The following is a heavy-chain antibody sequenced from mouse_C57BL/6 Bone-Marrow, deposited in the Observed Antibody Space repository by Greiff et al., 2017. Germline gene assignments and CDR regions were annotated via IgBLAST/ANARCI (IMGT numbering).Heavy chain of an antibody. CDR3: ARSCGDYYGSSYVDY. Sequence: EVQLQQSVAELVRPGASVKLSCTASGFNIKNTYMHWVKQRPEQGLEWIGRIDPANGNTKYAPKFQGKATITADTSSNTAYLQLISLTSEDTAIYYCARSCGDYYGSSYVDYWGQGTTLTVSS. V-gene: IGHV14-3*01. D-gene: IGHD1-1*01. CDR2: IDPANGNT. J-gene: IGHJ2*01. CDR1: GFNIKNTY.